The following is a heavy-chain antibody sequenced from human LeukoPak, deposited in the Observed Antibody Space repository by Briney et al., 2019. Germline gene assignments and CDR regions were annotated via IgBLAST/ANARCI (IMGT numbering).Heavy chain of an antibody. V-gene: IGHV4-34*01. CDR1: GGSFSGYY. CDR2: INHSGST. Sequence: PQTLSPTCAVYGGSFSGYYWSWVRQPPGKGLEWIGEINHSGSTNYNPSLKSRVTISVDTSKNQFSLKLRSVTAADTAVYYCARFYCTNGVCLIGFDPWGQGTLVTVSS. CDR3: ARFYCTNGVCLIGFDP. D-gene: IGHD2-8*01. J-gene: IGHJ5*02.